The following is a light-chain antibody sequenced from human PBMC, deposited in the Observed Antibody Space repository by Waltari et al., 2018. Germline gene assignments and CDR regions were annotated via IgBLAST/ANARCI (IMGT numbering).Light chain of an antibody. Sequence: DIQMTQSPSSVSASIGDRVTITCRASHNINTWLAWYQQKPGKCPNLLIFGASSVQTGAPSRFSGSRSGAFFTLTINGLQPEDSATYFCQQGSSVPPTFGQGTIVEVK. V-gene: IGKV1-12*01. CDR2: GAS. CDR1: HNINTW. J-gene: IGKJ1*01. CDR3: QQGSSVPPT.